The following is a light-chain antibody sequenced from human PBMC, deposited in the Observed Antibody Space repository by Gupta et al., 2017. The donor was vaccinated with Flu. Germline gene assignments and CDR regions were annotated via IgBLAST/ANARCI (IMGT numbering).Light chain of an antibody. J-gene: IGKJ2*01. CDR2: KGS. CDR1: QSMVHSDVNTY. V-gene: IGKV2-30*02. CDR3: MQCSGWPYA. Sequence: TPGQPSSSSSGTRQSMVHSDVNTYLHWFQQRRGQTPRLLIYKGSNRDSGVPDRFRGSGSGTEFTLKIRRVEPEDIGVYYCMQCSGWPYAFGQGTKLEI.